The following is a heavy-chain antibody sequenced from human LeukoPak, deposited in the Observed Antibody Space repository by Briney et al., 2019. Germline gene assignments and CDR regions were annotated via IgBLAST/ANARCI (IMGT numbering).Heavy chain of an antibody. Sequence: SVKVSCKASGGTFSSYAIIWVRQAPGQGLEWMGRIIPILGIANYAQKFQGRVTITADKSTSTAYMELSSLRSEDTAVYYCARDSGRRGYSGYDLFDYWGQGTLVTVSS. J-gene: IGHJ4*02. CDR1: GGTFSSYA. CDR3: ARDSGRRGYSGYDLFDY. V-gene: IGHV1-69*04. D-gene: IGHD5-12*01. CDR2: IIPILGIA.